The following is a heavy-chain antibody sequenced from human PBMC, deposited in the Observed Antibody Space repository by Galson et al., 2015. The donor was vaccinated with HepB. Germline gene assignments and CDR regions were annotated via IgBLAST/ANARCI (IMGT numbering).Heavy chain of an antibody. CDR1: GGSISSSNW. CDR2: IYHSGST. D-gene: IGHD2-2*01. V-gene: IGHV4-4*02. Sequence: SETLSLTCAVSGGSISSSNWWSWVRQPPGKGLEWIGEIYHSGSTNYNPSLKSRVTISVDKSKNQFSLKLSSVTAADTAVYYCARVYCSSTSCYLSNYYYMDVWGKGTTVTVSS. J-gene: IGHJ6*03. CDR3: ARVYCSSTSCYLSNYYYMDV.